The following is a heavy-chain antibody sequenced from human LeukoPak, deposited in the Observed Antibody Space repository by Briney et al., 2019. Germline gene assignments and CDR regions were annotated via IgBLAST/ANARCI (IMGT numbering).Heavy chain of an antibody. D-gene: IGHD2-21*02. Sequence: GGSLRLSCAASGFTFSDYEMNWVRQAPGKGLEWVSHISTSGSIIHYADSVEGRFTISRDNAKNSLYLQMNSLRAEDTAVYYCARTEIACGGACYPDVWGKGTTVTVSS. V-gene: IGHV3-48*03. J-gene: IGHJ6*04. CDR2: ISTSGSII. CDR3: ARTEIACGGACYPDV. CDR1: GFTFSDYE.